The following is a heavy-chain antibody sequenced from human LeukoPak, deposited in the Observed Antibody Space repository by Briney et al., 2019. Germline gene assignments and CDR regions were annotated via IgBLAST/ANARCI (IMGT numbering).Heavy chain of an antibody. D-gene: IGHD7-27*01. CDR1: GYSISSGYY. J-gene: IGHJ4*02. Sequence: SETLSLTCTVSGYSISSGYYWGWIRQPPGKGLEWIGSIYHSGSTYYNPSLKSRVTISVDTSKNQFSLKLSSVTAADTAAYYCARSPSGFDYWGQGTLVTVSS. CDR2: IYHSGST. V-gene: IGHV4-38-2*02. CDR3: ARSPSGFDY.